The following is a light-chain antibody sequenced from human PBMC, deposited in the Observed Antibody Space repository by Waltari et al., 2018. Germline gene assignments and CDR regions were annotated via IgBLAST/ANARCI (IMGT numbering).Light chain of an antibody. CDR1: QSISSW. J-gene: IGKJ1*01. Sequence: DIQMTQSPSTLSASVGDRVTITCRASQSISSWLAWYQQKPGKAPKLLIYKASSLESGGPSRFSGSGSGTEFTLTISSLQPDDFATYYCQQYNSDSTFGQGTKVEIK. V-gene: IGKV1-5*03. CDR3: QQYNSDST. CDR2: KAS.